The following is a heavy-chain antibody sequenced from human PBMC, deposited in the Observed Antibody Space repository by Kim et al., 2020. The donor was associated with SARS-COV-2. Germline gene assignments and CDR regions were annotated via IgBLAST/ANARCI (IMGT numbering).Heavy chain of an antibody. V-gene: IGHV1-8*01. Sequence: ASVKVSCKASGYTFTSYDLNWVRQATGQGLEWMGWMNPNIGNAGYAQKFQGRVTMTMDPSITTAYMELSSLRSGDTAVYYCARGVRTISNYDYWGQGTLVTVSS. D-gene: IGHD3-9*01. J-gene: IGHJ4*02. CDR1: GYTFTSYD. CDR2: MNPNIGNA. CDR3: ARGVRTISNYDY.